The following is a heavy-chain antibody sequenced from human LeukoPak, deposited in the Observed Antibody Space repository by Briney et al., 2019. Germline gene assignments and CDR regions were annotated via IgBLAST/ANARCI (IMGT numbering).Heavy chain of an antibody. CDR3: ATDGMVRGPDAWFDS. CDR2: IYTRGST. D-gene: IGHD3-10*01. V-gene: IGHV4-61*02. Sequence: PSQTLSLTCNVSGGSISSGRYYWSWIRQPAGKGLEWIGRIYTRGSTNYNPSLKSRVTMSVDTSKNQFSLKLSSVTAADTAVYYCATDGMVRGPDAWFDSWGQGTLVTVSS. CDR1: GGSISSGRYY. J-gene: IGHJ5*01.